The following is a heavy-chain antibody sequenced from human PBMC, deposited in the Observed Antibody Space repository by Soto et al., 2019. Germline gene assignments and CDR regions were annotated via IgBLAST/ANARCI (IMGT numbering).Heavy chain of an antibody. CDR2: MNSDGSSA. Sequence: PGGSLRLSCAASGFTFSNYWMHWVRQAPGEGLVWVSRMNSDGSSANYADSVKGRFTISRDNAKNTLYLQMNSLRAEDTAVYYCARRDGSGSSSSSDYWGQGTLVTVSS. J-gene: IGHJ4*02. CDR3: ARRDGSGSSSSSDY. CDR1: GFTFSNYW. D-gene: IGHD3-10*01. V-gene: IGHV3-74*01.